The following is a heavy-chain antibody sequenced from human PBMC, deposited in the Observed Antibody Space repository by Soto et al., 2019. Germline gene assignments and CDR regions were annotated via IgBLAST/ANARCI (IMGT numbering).Heavy chain of an antibody. J-gene: IGHJ6*02. CDR2: INSDGTIS. CDR1: VFTFDTYW. D-gene: IGHD2-21*01. CDR3: ARLSGDHSAFFSYGMDA. Sequence: WWSLRLSCSASVFTFDTYWMNWFRQAPGKGPEWLSGINSDGTISSYADSVKGRFAISRDKARNTLSLQMNSLRADDTAVYYCARLSGDHSAFFSYGMDAWGQGTTVTVSS. V-gene: IGHV3-74*01.